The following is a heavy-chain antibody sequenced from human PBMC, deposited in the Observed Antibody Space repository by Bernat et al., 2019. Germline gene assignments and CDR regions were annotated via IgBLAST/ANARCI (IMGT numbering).Heavy chain of an antibody. J-gene: IGHJ4*02. D-gene: IGHD3-22*01. CDR1: GFTFSNAW. V-gene: IGHV3-15*07. Sequence: EVQLVESGGGLVKPGGSRRLSCAASGFTFSNAWMNWVRQAPVKGLEWVGRIKSKTDGGTTDSAAPVKGRFTISRDDTKTTLYLQMNSLKTEDTAVYYCTTGLYYYDSSGYTDYWGQGTLVTVSS. CDR2: IKSKTDGGTT. CDR3: TTGLYYYDSSGYTDY.